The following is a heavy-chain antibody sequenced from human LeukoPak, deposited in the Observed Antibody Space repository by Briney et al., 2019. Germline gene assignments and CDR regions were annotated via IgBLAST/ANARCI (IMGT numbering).Heavy chain of an antibody. CDR2: ISYDGSTK. Sequence: PGGSLRLSCAASGFTFSSYGMRRVRQAPGKGLEWVAVISYDGSTKYYADSVKGRFTISRDNSKNTLYLQMNSLRAEDTAVYSCATGWYSSGWYFDYWGQGTLVTVSS. J-gene: IGHJ4*02. CDR1: GFTFSSYG. V-gene: IGHV3-30*03. D-gene: IGHD6-19*01. CDR3: ATGWYSSGWYFDY.